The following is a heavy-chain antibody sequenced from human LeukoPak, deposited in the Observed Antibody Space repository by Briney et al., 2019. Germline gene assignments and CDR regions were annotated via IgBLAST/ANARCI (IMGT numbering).Heavy chain of an antibody. CDR3: ARAVGSGWLDY. J-gene: IGHJ4*02. Sequence: GGSLRLSCAASGLTFSSYSMNWVRQAPGKGLEWVSSISSSSSYIYYADSVKGRFTISRDNAKNSLYLQMNSLRAEDMAVYYCARAVGSGWLDYWGQGTLVTVSS. D-gene: IGHD6-19*01. V-gene: IGHV3-21*01. CDR1: GLTFSSYS. CDR2: ISSSSSYI.